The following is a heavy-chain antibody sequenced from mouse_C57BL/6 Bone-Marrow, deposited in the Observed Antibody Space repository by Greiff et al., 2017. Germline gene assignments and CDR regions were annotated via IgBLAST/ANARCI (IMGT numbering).Heavy chain of an antibody. Sequence: EVHLVESGGGLVQPGGSLKLSCAASGFTFSDYGMAWVRQAPRKGPEWVAFISNLAYSIYYADTVTGRFTLSRENAKNTLYLEMSSLRSEDTAMYYCARRDTMIRGAMDYWGQGTSVTVSS. J-gene: IGHJ4*01. CDR1: GFTFSDYG. CDR3: ARRDTMIRGAMDY. CDR2: ISNLAYSI. V-gene: IGHV5-15*04. D-gene: IGHD2-4*01.